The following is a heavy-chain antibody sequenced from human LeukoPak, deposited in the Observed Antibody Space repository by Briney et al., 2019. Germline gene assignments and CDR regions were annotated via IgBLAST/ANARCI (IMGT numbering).Heavy chain of an antibody. V-gene: IGHV3-21*05. D-gene: IGHD3-22*01. CDR3: ASLTYYFDSSGYYPGYFQH. J-gene: IGHJ1*01. Sequence: GGSLRLSCAASAFTLSSYEMNWVRQAPGKGLEWVSYISSSNSYTNYADSVKGRFYADSVKGRFTISRDNAKNSLYLQMNSLRAEDTAVYYCASLTYYFDSSGYYPGYFQHWGQGTLVTVSS. CDR1: AFTLSSYE. CDR2: ISSSNSYTNYADSVKGR.